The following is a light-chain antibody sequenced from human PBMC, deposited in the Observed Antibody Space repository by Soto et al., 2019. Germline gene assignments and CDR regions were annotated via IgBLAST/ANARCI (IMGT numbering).Light chain of an antibody. V-gene: IGLV2-14*01. CDR3: SSYTSSSTDV. CDR1: SSDVGGYNY. CDR2: EVS. Sequence: QSVLTQPASVSGSPGQSITISCTGTSSDVGGYNYVSWYQQHPGKAPKLMIYEVSNRPSGVSNRFSGSKSGNTASLTISGLQAEDEADYSCSSYTSSSTDVFGTGTKGTVL. J-gene: IGLJ1*01.